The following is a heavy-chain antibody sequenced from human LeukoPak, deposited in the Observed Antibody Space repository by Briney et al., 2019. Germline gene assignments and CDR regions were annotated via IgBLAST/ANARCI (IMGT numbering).Heavy chain of an antibody. CDR3: ARKSDYFDY. Sequence: MTPETLSLTCTVSGGSISRYYWSWIRQPAGKGLEWIGRIYTTGSTSYNPSLKSRVTMSVDTSKNQVSLKLTSVTAADTAVYYCARKSDYFDYWGQGTLVTVSS. J-gene: IGHJ4*02. CDR2: IYTTGST. V-gene: IGHV4-4*07. CDR1: GGSISRYY.